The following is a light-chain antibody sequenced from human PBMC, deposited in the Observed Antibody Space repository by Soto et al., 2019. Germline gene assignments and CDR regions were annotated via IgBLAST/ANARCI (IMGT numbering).Light chain of an antibody. CDR2: AAS. CDR1: QSVSATY. V-gene: IGKV3-20*01. CDR3: QQYGNSPLT. J-gene: IGKJ4*01. Sequence: EIVLTQSPGTLSLSPGERATLSCRASQSVSATYLAWYQQKPGQAPRLLIYAASNRATGIPDRFSGSGSGTDFTLTISRLEPEGFAVYYCQQYGNSPLTFGGGTKVEIK.